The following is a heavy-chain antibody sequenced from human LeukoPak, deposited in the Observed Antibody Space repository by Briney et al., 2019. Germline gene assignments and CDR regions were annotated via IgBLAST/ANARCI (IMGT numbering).Heavy chain of an antibody. CDR3: AKPRYDILTGWNDY. Sequence: GGPLRLSCAASGFTFSSYAMSWVRQAPGKGLEWVSAISGSGGSTYYADSVKGRFTISRDNSKNTLYLQMNSLRAEDTAVYYCAKPRYDILTGWNDYWGQGTLVTVSS. CDR2: ISGSGGST. D-gene: IGHD3-9*01. CDR1: GFTFSSYA. J-gene: IGHJ4*02. V-gene: IGHV3-23*01.